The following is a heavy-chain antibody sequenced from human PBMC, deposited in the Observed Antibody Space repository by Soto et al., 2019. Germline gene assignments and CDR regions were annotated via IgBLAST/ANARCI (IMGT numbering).Heavy chain of an antibody. CDR3: AKGRGYCSSTSCYVGSDY. V-gene: IGHV1-8*01. CDR1: GYTFTSYD. J-gene: IGHJ4*02. CDR2: MNPNSGNT. D-gene: IGHD2-2*01. Sequence: QVQLVQSGAEVKKPGASVKVSCKASGYTFTSYDINWVRQATGQGLEWMGWMNPNSGNTGYAQKFQGRVTMTRNTSKNTLYLQMNSLRAEDTAVYYCAKGRGYCSSTSCYVGSDYWGQGTLVTVSS.